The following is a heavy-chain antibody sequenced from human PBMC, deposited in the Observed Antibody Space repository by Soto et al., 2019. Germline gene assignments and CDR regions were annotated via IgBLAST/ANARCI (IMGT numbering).Heavy chain of an antibody. CDR3: GRVTNGGSGRFDL. J-gene: IGHJ1*01. D-gene: IGHD2-8*01. CDR1: GYTLTSPP. V-gene: IGHV1-69*13. CDR2: IIPLFGAT. Sequence: GASVKVSCKASGYTLTSPPVSWVRQAPGQGLEWMGGIIPLFGATNYTQNFQGRVTITADESTTTAYMELNSLKSEDMAFYYCGRVTNGGSGRFDLWGQGTLVTVSS.